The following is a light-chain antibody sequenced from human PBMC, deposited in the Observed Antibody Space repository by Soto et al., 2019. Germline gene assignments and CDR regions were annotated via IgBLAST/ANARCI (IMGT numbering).Light chain of an antibody. CDR2: GAS. V-gene: IGKV3-15*01. J-gene: IGKJ1*01. Sequence: EIVMTQSPATLSVSPGERATLSCRASQSVSSNLAWYQQKPGQAPRLLIYGASTRATGIPARFSGSGSGTEFTLTISSLQSEDLAVYYCQQYNNWRRTFGQGTKGDIK. CDR1: QSVSSN. CDR3: QQYNNWRRT.